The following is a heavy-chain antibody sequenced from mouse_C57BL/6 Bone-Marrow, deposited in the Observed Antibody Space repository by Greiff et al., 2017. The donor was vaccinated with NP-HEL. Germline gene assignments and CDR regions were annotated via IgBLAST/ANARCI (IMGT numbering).Heavy chain of an antibody. CDR2: IYPGGGYT. CDR3: ARKGWLLPRDY. Sequence: QVQLKQSGAELVRPGTSVKMSCKASGYTFTNYWIGWAKQRPGHGLEWIGDIYPGGGYTNYNEKFKGKATVTADKSSSTAYMQFSSLTSEDSAIYYCARKGWLLPRDYWGQGTSVTVSS. D-gene: IGHD2-3*01. V-gene: IGHV1-63*01. CDR1: GYTFTNYW. J-gene: IGHJ4*01.